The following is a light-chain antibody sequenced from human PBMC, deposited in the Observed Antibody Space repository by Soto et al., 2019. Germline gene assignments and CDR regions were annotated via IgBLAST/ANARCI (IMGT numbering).Light chain of an antibody. CDR3: CSYAGSSTYV. Sequence: QSALTQPASVSGSPGQSITISCTGTSSDVGSYNLVSWYQQHPGKAPKLMIYEVSKRPSGVSNRFSGSKSGNTASLTISGIKAEDEADYYCCSYAGSSTYVFGTGTKLTVL. J-gene: IGLJ1*01. CDR2: EVS. V-gene: IGLV2-23*02. CDR1: SSDVGSYNL.